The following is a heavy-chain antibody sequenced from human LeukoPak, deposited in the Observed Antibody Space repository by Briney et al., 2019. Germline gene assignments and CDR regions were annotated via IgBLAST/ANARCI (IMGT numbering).Heavy chain of an antibody. J-gene: IGHJ4*02. D-gene: IGHD3-16*01. CDR1: GFTFDDYA. CDR3: AKGLAAESYYFDY. CDR2: ISWNSGSI. V-gene: IGHV3-9*03. Sequence: GGSLRLSCAASGFTFDDYAMHWVRQAPGKGLEWVSGISWNSGSIGCADSVKGRFTISRDNAKNSLYLQMNSLRAEDMALYYCAKGLAAESYYFDYWGQGTLVTVSS.